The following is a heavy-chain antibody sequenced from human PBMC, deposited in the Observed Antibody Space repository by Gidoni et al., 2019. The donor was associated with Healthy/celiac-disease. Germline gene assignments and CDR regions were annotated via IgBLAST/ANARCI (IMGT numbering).Heavy chain of an antibody. CDR1: GFTFSSYG. J-gene: IGHJ4*02. Sequence: QVQLVESGGGVVQPGRSLRLSCAASGFTFSSYGMHWVRQAPGKGLEWVAVISYDGSNKYYADSVKGRFTISRDNSKNTLYLQMNSLRAEDTAVYYCAKDPEAIVTFGGVIGYFDYWGQGTLVTVSS. V-gene: IGHV3-30*18. D-gene: IGHD3-16*02. CDR2: ISYDGSNK. CDR3: AKDPEAIVTFGGVIGYFDY.